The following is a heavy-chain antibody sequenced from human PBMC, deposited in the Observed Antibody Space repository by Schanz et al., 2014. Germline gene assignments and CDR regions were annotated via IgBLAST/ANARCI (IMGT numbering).Heavy chain of an antibody. CDR1: GFTFSSYA. CDR3: ARDNYYGSGSCAY. CDR2: IKQDGSEK. J-gene: IGHJ4*02. D-gene: IGHD3-10*01. Sequence: EVQLLESGGGLVQPGGSLRLSCAASGFTFSSYAMSWVRQAPGKGLEWVANIKQDGSEKYYVDAVKGRFTISRDNAKNSMYLHMKSLRAGDTAVYYCARDNYYGSGSCAYWGQGTLITVS. V-gene: IGHV3-7*04.